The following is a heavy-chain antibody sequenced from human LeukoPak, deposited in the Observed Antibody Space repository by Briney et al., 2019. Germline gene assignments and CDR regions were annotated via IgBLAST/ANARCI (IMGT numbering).Heavy chain of an antibody. D-gene: IGHD3-10*01. J-gene: IGHJ3*02. CDR2: IVVGSGDT. CDR3: GADSMPRGVFSYAFDI. Sequence: ASVKVSCKASGFTFTSSAVQWVRQARGQRLEWIGWIVVGSGDTNSAQKFQERVTITRDMSTRTAYMELSGLRSEDTAVYYCGADSMPRGVFSYAFDIWGQGTMVTVSS. V-gene: IGHV1-58*01. CDR1: GFTFTSSA.